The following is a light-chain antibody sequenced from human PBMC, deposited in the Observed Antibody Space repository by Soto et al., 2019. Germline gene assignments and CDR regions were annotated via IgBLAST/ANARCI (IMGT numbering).Light chain of an antibody. CDR1: SGSIASNY. J-gene: IGLJ2*01. Sequence: NFMLTQPHSVSESPGKTVTISCTGSSGSIASNYVQWYQQRPGSAPTTVIYEDNQRPSGLPDRFSGSIDSSSNSASLTISGLKPEDEADYYCQSYDSSNVVFGGGTKLTVL. CDR3: QSYDSSNVV. CDR2: EDN. V-gene: IGLV6-57*02.